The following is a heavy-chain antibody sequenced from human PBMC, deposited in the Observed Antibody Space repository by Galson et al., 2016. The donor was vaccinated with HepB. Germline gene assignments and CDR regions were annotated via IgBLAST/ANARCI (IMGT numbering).Heavy chain of an antibody. CDR1: GFSLSTTGLR. J-gene: IGHJ4*01. D-gene: IGHD3-3*01. Sequence: HALVKPTQTLTLTCTFSGFSLSTTGLRVSWIRQPPGKALEWLARIDWDDDKFYSTSLKTRLTISKDTSKNQVVLTMTNMDTVDTATYYYARMGHHRLEFDYCGQGTLVTVSS. CDR2: IDWDDDK. V-gene: IGHV2-70*04. CDR3: ARMGHHRLEFDY.